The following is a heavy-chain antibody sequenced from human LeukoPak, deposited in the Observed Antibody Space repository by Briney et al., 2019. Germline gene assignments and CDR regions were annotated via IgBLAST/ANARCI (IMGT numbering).Heavy chain of an antibody. V-gene: IGHV4-31*03. CDR3: ARCSSHYYMDV. CDR2: IYYSGST. CDR1: GGSISSGGYY. Sequence: SETLSLTCTVSGGSISSGGYYWSWIRQHPGKGLEWIGYIYYSGSTYYNPSLKSRVTISVDTSKNQFSLKLSSVTAADTAVYYCARCSSHYYMDVWGKGTTVTVSS. J-gene: IGHJ6*03. D-gene: IGHD6-13*01.